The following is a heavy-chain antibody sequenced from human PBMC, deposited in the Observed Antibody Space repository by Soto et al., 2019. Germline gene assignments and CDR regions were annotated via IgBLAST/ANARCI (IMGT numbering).Heavy chain of an antibody. CDR3: ARDMLRGAPDYLDF. CDR1: GFTFNDYP. CDR2: IAYDGSIK. D-gene: IGHD3-16*01. V-gene: IGHV3-30-3*01. Sequence: QVQLVESGGGVVQPGRSLRLSCAASGFTFNDYPMHWIRQAPGKGLEWVAVIAYDGSIKLYADSVKGRFTISRDSSDNTLYLQMNSLRPEDTAVYYWARDMLRGAPDYLDFWGQGTLVTVSS. J-gene: IGHJ4*02.